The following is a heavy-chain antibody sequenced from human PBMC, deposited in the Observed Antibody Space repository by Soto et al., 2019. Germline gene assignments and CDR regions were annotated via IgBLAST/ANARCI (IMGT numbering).Heavy chain of an antibody. D-gene: IGHD3-10*01. CDR3: ATPQDYGSGTRYYYYYGLDV. CDR2: IIPIFGSA. Sequence: SVKVSCKASGGTFTSYAISWVRQAPGQGLEWMGGIIPIFGSANYAQKFQGRVTITADESTSTAYMELSSLRSEDTAVYYCATPQDYGSGTRYYYYYGLDVWGQ. V-gene: IGHV1-69*13. CDR1: GGTFTSYA. J-gene: IGHJ6*02.